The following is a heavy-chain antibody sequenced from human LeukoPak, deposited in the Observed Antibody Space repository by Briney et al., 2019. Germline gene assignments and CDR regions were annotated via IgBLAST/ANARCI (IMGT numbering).Heavy chain of an antibody. D-gene: IGHD3-10*01. CDR3: ARSSSGTYHY. CDR1: GYTFASYT. J-gene: IGHJ4*02. CDR2: INGDNGNT. Sequence: ASVKVSCKTSGYTFASYTMHWLRQAPGRSLEWMGWINGDNGNTKYSEKFQGRVTITRDTSASSAYMELSSLRSEDRAVYYCARSSSGTYHYWGQGTLVTVSS. V-gene: IGHV1-3*01.